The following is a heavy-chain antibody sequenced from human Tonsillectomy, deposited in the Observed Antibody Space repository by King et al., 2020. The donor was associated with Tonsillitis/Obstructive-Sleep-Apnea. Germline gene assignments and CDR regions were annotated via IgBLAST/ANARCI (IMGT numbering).Heavy chain of an antibody. D-gene: IGHD2-21*01. CDR3: AKDHGLAGYFYYMDV. V-gene: IGHV3-9*01. J-gene: IGHJ6*03. Sequence: VQLVESGGGLVQPGRSLRLSCAASGFTFDDYAMHWVRQTPGKGLEWVSGISWNSRRIGYADSVKGRFTISRDNAKSSLYLEMNSLRVEDTALYYCAKDHGLAGYFYYMDVWGKGTTVTGS. CDR1: GFTFDDYA. CDR2: ISWNSRRI.